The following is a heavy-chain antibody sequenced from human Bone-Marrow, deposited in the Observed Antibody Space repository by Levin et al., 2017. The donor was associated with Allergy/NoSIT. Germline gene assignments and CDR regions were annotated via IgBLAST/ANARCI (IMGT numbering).Heavy chain of an antibody. D-gene: IGHD3-22*01. V-gene: IGHV4-61*01. CDR1: GDSVSSGNYF. Sequence: PSETLSLTCTVSGDSVSSGNYFWSWIRQSPGKGLEWIGYISYSGDTNYNPSLKSRVTISVDTSKNQFYVKLSSVTAADTAMYYCARGGVDRSGYFPHIRYYYGAMDVWGQGTTVTVSS. CDR2: ISYSGDT. CDR3: ARGGVDRSGYFPHIRYYYGAMDV. J-gene: IGHJ6*02.